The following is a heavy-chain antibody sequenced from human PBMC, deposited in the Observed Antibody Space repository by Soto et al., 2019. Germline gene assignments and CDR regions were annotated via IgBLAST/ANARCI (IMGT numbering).Heavy chain of an antibody. J-gene: IGHJ5*02. CDR3: ARGPPSWFDP. CDR1: GFTFSSYS. V-gene: IGHV3-21*01. Sequence: PGGSLRLSCAASGFTFSSYSMNWVRQAPGKGLEWVSSISSSSSYIYYADSVKGRFTISRDNAKNSLYLQMNSLRAEGTAVYYCARGPPSWFDPWGQGTLVTVSS. CDR2: ISSSSSYI.